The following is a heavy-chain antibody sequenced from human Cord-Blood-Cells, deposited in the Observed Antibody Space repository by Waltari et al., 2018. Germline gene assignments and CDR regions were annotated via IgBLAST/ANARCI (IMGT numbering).Heavy chain of an antibody. J-gene: IGHJ2*01. CDR1: GGSISRSSYY. CDR3: ARPFYGDYWYFDL. D-gene: IGHD4-17*01. V-gene: IGHV4-39*01. CDR2: IYYSGST. Sequence: QLQLQESGPGLVKPSETLSLTCTVSGGSISRSSYYWGWIRQPPGKGLEWIGSIYYSGSTYYNPSLKSRVTISVDTSKNQFSLKLSSVTAADTAVYYCARPFYGDYWYFDLWGRGTLVTVSS.